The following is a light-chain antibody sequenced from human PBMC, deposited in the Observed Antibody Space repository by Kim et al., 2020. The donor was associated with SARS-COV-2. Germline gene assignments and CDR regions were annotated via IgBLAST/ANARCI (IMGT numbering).Light chain of an antibody. Sequence: ALGQKGRNTCQGDSRRIYYASWYQQKPGQAPVLVIYGKNNRPSGIPDRFSGSSSGKTDSLTITGAQAEDEADYYCNTRDSSGNHVVFGGGTQLTVL. V-gene: IGLV3-19*01. J-gene: IGLJ2*01. CDR3: NTRDSSGNHVV. CDR1: SRRIYY. CDR2: GKN.